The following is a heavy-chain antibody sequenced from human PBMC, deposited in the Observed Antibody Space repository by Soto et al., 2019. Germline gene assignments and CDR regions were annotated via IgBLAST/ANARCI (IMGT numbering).Heavy chain of an antibody. D-gene: IGHD3-22*01. Sequence: ASVKVSCKASGYSFTNNDVTWVRQATGQGLEWMGWMNPGSGNTGYAQKFQGRVTMTRNTSISTAYMELSSLRSEDTAVYYCARGSGVTMMALWGQGTLVTVSS. J-gene: IGHJ4*02. CDR3: ARGSGVTMMAL. CDR1: GYSFTNND. CDR2: MNPGSGNT. V-gene: IGHV1-8*01.